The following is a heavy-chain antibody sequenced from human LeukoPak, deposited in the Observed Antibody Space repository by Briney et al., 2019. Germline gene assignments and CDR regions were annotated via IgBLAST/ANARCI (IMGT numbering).Heavy chain of an antibody. V-gene: IGHV3-74*01. CDR3: ARILMGTTIDY. Sequence: PGGSLRLSCAASGFTFSSYWMHWVRQAPGKGPVWVSRINSDGSSTSYADSVKGRFTISRDNAKNTLYLQMNSLRAEDTAVYYCARILMGTTIDYWGQGTLVTVSS. J-gene: IGHJ4*02. CDR2: INSDGSST. D-gene: IGHD1-26*01. CDR1: GFTFSSYW.